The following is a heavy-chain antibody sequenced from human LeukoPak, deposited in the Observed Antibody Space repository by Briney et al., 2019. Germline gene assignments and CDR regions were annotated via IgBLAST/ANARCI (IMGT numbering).Heavy chain of an antibody. CDR2: ISGYNGDT. CDR3: ARGGRLYPDY. D-gene: IGHD2-15*01. J-gene: IGHJ4*02. Sequence: GASVKVSSKASGYTFTNYGISWVRQAPGQGLEWMGWISGYNGDTDYAQKLQGRVTMTTDTSTSTAYMELRSLRSDDTAVYYCARGGRLYPDYWGQGTLVTVSS. CDR1: GYTFTNYG. V-gene: IGHV1-18*01.